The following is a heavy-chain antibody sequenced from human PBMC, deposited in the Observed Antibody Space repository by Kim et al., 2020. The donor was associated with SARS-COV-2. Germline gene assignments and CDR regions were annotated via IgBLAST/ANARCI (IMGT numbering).Heavy chain of an antibody. Sequence: GGSLRLSCAASGFTFSSYWMSWVRQAPGKGLEWVANIKQDGSEKYYVDSVKGRFTISRDNAKNSLYLQMNSLRAEDTAVYYCARAPVIFGVVYHYWGQGTLVTVSS. J-gene: IGHJ4*02. CDR1: GFTFSSYW. V-gene: IGHV3-7*01. CDR3: ARAPVIFGVVYHY. D-gene: IGHD3-3*01. CDR2: IKQDGSEK.